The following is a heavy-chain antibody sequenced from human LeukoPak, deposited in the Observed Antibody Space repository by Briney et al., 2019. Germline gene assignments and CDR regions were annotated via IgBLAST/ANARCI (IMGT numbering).Heavy chain of an antibody. D-gene: IGHD2-2*02. Sequence: GGSLRLSCAASGFTFSSYGMHWVRQAPGKGLEWVAFIRYDGSNKYYADSVKGRFTISRDNSKNTLYLQMNSLRAEDTAVYYCAKEGPFYCSSTSCYTRRGHKRGTEYFQHWGQGTLVTVSS. CDR2: IRYDGSNK. J-gene: IGHJ1*01. CDR1: GFTFSSYG. CDR3: AKEGPFYCSSTSCYTRRGHKRGTEYFQH. V-gene: IGHV3-30*02.